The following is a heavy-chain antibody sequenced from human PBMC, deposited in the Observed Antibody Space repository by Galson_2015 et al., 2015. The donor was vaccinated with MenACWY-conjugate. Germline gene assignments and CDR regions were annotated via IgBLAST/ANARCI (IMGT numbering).Heavy chain of an antibody. CDR2: IGTSSSYI. CDR3: ARDNRDWELIRFDY. Sequence: SLRLSCAASGFTFSDFRIHWVRQAPGKGLEWVSSIGTSSSYIYYADSVKGRFTISRDNPKNSLYLQMNSLRAEDTAVYYCARDNRDWELIRFDYWGQGTRVTVSS. V-gene: IGHV3-21*01. CDR1: GFTFSDFR. J-gene: IGHJ4*02. D-gene: IGHD1-26*01.